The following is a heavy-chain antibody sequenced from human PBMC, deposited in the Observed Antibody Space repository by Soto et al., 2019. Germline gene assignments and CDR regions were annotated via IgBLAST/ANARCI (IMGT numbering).Heavy chain of an antibody. V-gene: IGHV4-59*08. D-gene: IGHD3-16*02. CDR2: IYYSGST. J-gene: IGHJ4*02. Sequence: QVQLQESGPGLVKPSETLSLTCTVSGGSISSYYWSWIRQPPGKGLEWIGYIYYSGSTNYNPSLKSRVTISVDTSKNQFSLKLSSVTAADTAVYYCARTGPNDYIWGSYRSLCYFDYWGQGTLVTVSS. CDR3: ARTGPNDYIWGSYRSLCYFDY. CDR1: GGSISSYY.